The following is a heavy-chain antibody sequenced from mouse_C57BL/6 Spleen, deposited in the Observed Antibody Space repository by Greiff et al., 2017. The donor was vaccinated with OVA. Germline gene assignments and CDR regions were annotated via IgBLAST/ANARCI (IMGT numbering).Heavy chain of an antibody. CDR3: APRTLDY. CDR2: IDPSDSYT. J-gene: IGHJ2*01. V-gene: IGHV1-59*01. D-gene: IGHD6-1*01. CDR1: GYTFTSYR. Sequence: QVQLQQPGAELVRPATSVKLSCKASGYTFTSYRMHWVKQRPGQGLEWIGVIDPSDSYTNYNQKFKGKATLTVDTSSSTAYLQLSSLTSEDSAVYYCAPRTLDYWGQGTTLTVSS.